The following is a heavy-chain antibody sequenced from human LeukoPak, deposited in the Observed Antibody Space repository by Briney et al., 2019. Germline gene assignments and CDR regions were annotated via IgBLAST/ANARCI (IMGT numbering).Heavy chain of an antibody. CDR3: TKVRTFAVAGTFDY. CDR2: IASSSSYT. D-gene: IGHD6-19*01. CDR1: GFTFRDYT. V-gene: IGHV3-21*01. J-gene: IGHJ4*02. Sequence: GGSLRLSCAASGFTFRDYTMNWVRQAPGKGLEWVSSIASSSSYTYYADSVKGRFTISRDNAKNSLYLQMSSLRVADTAVYYCTKVRTFAVAGTFDYWGQGSLVTVSS.